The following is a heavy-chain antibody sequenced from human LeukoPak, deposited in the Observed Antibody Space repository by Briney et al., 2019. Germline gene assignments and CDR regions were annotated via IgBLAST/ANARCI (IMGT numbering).Heavy chain of an antibody. D-gene: IGHD1-26*01. V-gene: IGHV3-20*04. CDR2: INWNGGST. CDR3: ARGRVGATTCFDY. CDR1: GFTFDDYG. J-gene: IGHJ4*02. Sequence: PGGSLRLSCAASGFTFDDYGMSWVRQAPGKGLEWVSGINWNGGSTYYADSVKGRFTISRDSSKNTLYLQMNSLRAEDTAVYYCARGRVGATTCFDYWGQGTLVTVSS.